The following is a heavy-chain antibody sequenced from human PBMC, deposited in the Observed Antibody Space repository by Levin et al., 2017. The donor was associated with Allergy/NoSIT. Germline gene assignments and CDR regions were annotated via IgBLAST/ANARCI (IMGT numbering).Heavy chain of an antibody. D-gene: IGHD3-22*01. CDR1: GFTFSSYA. CDR3: AKAASSGPFDY. V-gene: IGHV3-23*01. J-gene: IGHJ4*02. CDR2: ISGSGGST. Sequence: ETLSLTCAASGFTFSSYAMSWVRQAPGKGLEWVSAISGSGGSTYYADSVKGRFTISRDNSKNTLYLQMNSLRAEDTAVYYCAKAASSGPFDYWGQGTLVTVS.